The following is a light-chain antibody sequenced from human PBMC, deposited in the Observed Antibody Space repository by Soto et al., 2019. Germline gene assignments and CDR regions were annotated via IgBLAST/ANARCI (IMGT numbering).Light chain of an antibody. CDR3: QSYDSSLSGVV. CDR1: SSNIGAGYD. J-gene: IGLJ2*01. Sequence: QSVLTQPPSVSGAPGQRVTISCTGSSSNIGAGYDVHWYQQLPGTAPKLLIYVNNNRPSGVPDRFSGSKSGTSASLAITGLQAEDEADYYRQSYDSSLSGVVFGGGTKLTVL. CDR2: VNN. V-gene: IGLV1-40*01.